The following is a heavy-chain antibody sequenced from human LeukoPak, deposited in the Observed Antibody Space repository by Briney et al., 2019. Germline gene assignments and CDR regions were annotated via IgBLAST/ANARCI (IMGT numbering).Heavy chain of an antibody. Sequence: GGSLRLSCAASGFTFNTYWMGWVRQAPGKGLEWMANINLDGSERYYVDSVKGRFTISRDNAKNSLYLQMNSLRAEDTALYYCARIDTYYYDSSGYYSAFDIWGQGTIVTVSS. CDR1: GFTFNTYW. CDR3: ARIDTYYYDSSGYYSAFDI. J-gene: IGHJ3*02. D-gene: IGHD3-22*01. CDR2: INLDGSER. V-gene: IGHV3-7*05.